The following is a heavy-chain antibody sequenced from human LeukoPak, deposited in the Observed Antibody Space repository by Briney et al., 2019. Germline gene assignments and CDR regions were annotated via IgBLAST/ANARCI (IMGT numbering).Heavy chain of an antibody. CDR2: IYTSGST. J-gene: IGHJ4*02. V-gene: IGHV4-59*10. D-gene: IGHD3-22*01. CDR3: ARASYSYDISGWVPFDY. Sequence: SETLSLTCAVYGGSFSDYYWSWIRQPAGRGLEWIGRIYTSGSTTYNTSLKSRVTISGDTSENQFSLRLSSVTAADTAVYYCARASYSYDISGWVPFDYWGQGTLVTVSS. CDR1: GGSFSDYY.